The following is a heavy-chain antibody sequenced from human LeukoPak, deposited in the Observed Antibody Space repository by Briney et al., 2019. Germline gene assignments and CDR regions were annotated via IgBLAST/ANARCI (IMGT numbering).Heavy chain of an antibody. CDR3: ARDEEAVAGQY. J-gene: IGHJ4*02. CDR2: ISSSSCYI. Sequence: PGGALRLSCAACGFTFSSYSMNWVRQAPGKGLEWVSSISSSSCYIYYADSVKGRFTISRDNAKNSLYLQMNSLRAEDTAVYYCARDEEAVAGQYWGQGTLVTVSS. V-gene: IGHV3-21*01. CDR1: GFTFSSYS. D-gene: IGHD6-19*01.